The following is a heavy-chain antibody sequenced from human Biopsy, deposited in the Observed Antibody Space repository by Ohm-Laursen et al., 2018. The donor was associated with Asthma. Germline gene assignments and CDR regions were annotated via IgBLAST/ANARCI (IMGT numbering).Heavy chain of an antibody. J-gene: IGHJ4*02. D-gene: IGHD3-3*01. V-gene: IGHV3-30*03. Sequence: SLRLSCSASGFTFSSYGMHWVRQAPGKVLEWVAVISYDGSNKYYADSVKGRFTISRDNSKNTLYLQMNSLRAEDTAVYYCASQSSGPDFWSGYYYFDYWGQGTLVTVSS. CDR3: ASQSSGPDFWSGYYYFDY. CDR1: GFTFSSYG. CDR2: ISYDGSNK.